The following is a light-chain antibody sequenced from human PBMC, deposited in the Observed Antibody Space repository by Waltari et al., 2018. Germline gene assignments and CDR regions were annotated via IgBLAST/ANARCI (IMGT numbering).Light chain of an antibody. J-gene: IGKJ2*01. CDR3: QRSNGGPRV. CDR1: QSISIY. Sequence: DIQMTQSPSSLSASVGDRVTITCRASQSISIYLNWYQQKPGNAPKLLIYAASSLQSGVPSRFSGSGSGTDFTLTISSLQPEDFATYYCQRSNGGPRVFGQGTKLEIK. CDR2: AAS. V-gene: IGKV1-39*01.